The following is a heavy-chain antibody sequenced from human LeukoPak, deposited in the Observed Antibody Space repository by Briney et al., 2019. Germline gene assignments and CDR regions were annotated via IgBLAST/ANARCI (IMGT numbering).Heavy chain of an antibody. Sequence: SETLSLTCAVYGGSSSGYYWSWIRQPAGKGLEWIGRIYTSGSTNYNPSLKSRVTMSVDTSKNQFSLKLSSVTAADTAVYYCARQPNDSSSWFPFDYWGQGTLVTVSS. J-gene: IGHJ4*02. CDR3: ARQPNDSSSWFPFDY. D-gene: IGHD6-13*01. CDR1: GGSSSGYY. CDR2: IYTSGST. V-gene: IGHV4-59*10.